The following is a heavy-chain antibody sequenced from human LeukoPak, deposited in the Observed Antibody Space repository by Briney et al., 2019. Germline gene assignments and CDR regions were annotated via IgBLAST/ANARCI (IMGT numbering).Heavy chain of an antibody. V-gene: IGHV3-23*01. CDR3: VRRRTGGSSKSPWDY. CDR2: ISGIVGST. Sequence: PGGSLRLSCAASGFTFSSYAISWVRQAPGKGLEWVSDISGIVGSTYYGDSVKGRFTSSRDNSMKTMYLQMNSLRAEDTAVYYCVRRRTGGSSKSPWDYWGQGTLVTVSS. J-gene: IGHJ4*02. D-gene: IGHD1-26*01. CDR1: GFTFSSYA.